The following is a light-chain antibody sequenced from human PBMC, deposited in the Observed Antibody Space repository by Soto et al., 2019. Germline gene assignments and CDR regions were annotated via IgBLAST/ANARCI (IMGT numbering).Light chain of an antibody. CDR3: ATWDESLSGLYV. J-gene: IGLJ1*01. CDR1: RSNIGSSH. V-gene: IGLV1-44*01. CDR2: YND. Sequence: QSVLSQPPSASGTPGQRVTVSCSGSRSNIGSSHVNCYRQVPGRAPQLLIYYNDQRPSGVPARFSASKSGTSASLAISGLQSEDEADYYCATWDESLSGLYVFGTGTKVTVL.